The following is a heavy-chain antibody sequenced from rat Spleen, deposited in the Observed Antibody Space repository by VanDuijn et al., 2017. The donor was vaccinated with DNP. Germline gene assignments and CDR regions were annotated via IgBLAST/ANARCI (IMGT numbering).Heavy chain of an antibody. CDR1: GFSFSDYY. V-gene: IGHV5-20*01. CDR3: TTTDFYDGSFYYFDY. D-gene: IGHD1-12*02. Sequence: EVQLVESGGDLVQPGGSLKLSCAASGFSFSDYYMAWVRQAPTKGLEWVAYIRYDGSSIYYRDSVKDRFTISRDNAKSSLYLRLDSLRSEDTATYYCTTTDFYDGSFYYFDYWGQGVMVTVSS. J-gene: IGHJ2*01. CDR2: IRYDGSSI.